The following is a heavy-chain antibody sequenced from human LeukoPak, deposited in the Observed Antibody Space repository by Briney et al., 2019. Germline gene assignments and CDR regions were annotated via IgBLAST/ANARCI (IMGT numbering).Heavy chain of an antibody. J-gene: IGHJ6*02. CDR2: IYSGGST. CDR3: ATPIPRSGYPHYYYYYGMDV. D-gene: IGHD3-22*01. Sequence: GGSLRLSCAASGFTVSSNYMSWVRQAPGKGLEWVSVIYSGGSTYYADSVKGRFTISRDNSKNTLYLQLNSLRAEDTAVYYCATPIPRSGYPHYYYYYGMDVWGQGITVTVS. V-gene: IGHV3-53*01. CDR1: GFTVSSNY.